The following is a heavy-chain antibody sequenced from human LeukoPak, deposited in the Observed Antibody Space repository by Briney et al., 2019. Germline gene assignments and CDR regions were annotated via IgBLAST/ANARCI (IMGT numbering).Heavy chain of an antibody. J-gene: IGHJ4*02. D-gene: IGHD4-23*01. CDR1: GGTFSSYA. CDR2: IIPIFGTA. Sequence: SVKVSCKASGGTFSSYAISWVRQAPGQGLEWMGGIIPIFGTANYAQKFQGRVTITADESTSTAYMELSSLRSEDTAVYYCAREGGGNRGGDFDYWGQGTLVSVSS. CDR3: AREGGGNRGGDFDY. V-gene: IGHV1-69*01.